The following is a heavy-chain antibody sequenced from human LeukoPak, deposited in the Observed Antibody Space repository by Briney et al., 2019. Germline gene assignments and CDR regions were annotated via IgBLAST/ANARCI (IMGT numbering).Heavy chain of an antibody. D-gene: IGHD1-1*01. Sequence: ASVKVSCKASGYTFTSYDINWVRQATGQGLEWMGWMNPNSGNTGYAQKFQGRVTMTRNTSISTAYMELSSLRSEDTAVYYCARVRPHLYGMDVWGQGTTVTVSS. CDR3: ARVRPHLYGMDV. V-gene: IGHV1-8*01. CDR2: MNPNSGNT. J-gene: IGHJ6*02. CDR1: GYTFTSYD.